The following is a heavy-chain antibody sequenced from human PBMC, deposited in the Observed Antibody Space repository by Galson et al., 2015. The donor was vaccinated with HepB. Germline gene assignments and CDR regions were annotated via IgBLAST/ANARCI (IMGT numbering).Heavy chain of an antibody. CDR2: ISVSGGRI. CDR3: AKDQDYSKGEEGYNYYGMDV. Sequence: SLRLSCAASGFTFRNYAMSWVRQAPGKGLEWVSIISVSGGRIDYADSVRGRFTISRDNSKNTLYVQMTNLRAEDPAVYYCAKDQDYSKGEEGYNYYGMDVWGQGTTVTVSS. V-gene: IGHV3-23*01. J-gene: IGHJ6*02. CDR1: GFTFRNYA. D-gene: IGHD4-11*01.